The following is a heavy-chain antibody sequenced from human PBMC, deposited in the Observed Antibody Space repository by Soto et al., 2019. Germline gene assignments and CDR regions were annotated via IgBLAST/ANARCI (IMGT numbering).Heavy chain of an antibody. CDR1: GLTVSSYA. J-gene: IGHJ6*02. CDR2: IYASDST. Sequence: EVQLVESGGGLIQPGGSLRLSCAVSGLTVSSYAMNWVRQAPGEGLEWVSVIYASDSTHYADSVKGRFTISRDNSKNTLFLQMNSLRAEDTAVYYCAKGWMDVWGQGTTVTVS. CDR3: AKGWMDV. V-gene: IGHV3-53*01.